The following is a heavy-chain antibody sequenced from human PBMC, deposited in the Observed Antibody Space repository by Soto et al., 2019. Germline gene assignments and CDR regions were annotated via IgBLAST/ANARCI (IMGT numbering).Heavy chain of an antibody. D-gene: IGHD1-7*01. Sequence: SETLSLTCTVSGDSVSSGDYYWSWIRQPPGKGLEWIGYIYYSGSTTYHPSLKSRVTISLDKSKNQFSLNLSSVTAADTAGDYCASYHWNYWCDAWGQGTLVTVS. V-gene: IGHV4-61*08. CDR1: GDSVSSGDYY. CDR3: ASYHWNYWCDA. CDR2: IYYSGST. J-gene: IGHJ5*02.